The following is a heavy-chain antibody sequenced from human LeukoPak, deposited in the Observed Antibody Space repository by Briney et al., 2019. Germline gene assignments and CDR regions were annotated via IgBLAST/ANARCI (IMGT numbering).Heavy chain of an antibody. Sequence: SETLSLTCTVSGGSISSYYWSWIRQPPGKGLEWIGYIYYSGSTNYNPSLKSRVTISVDTSKNQFSLKLSSVTAADTAVYYCARGAGMATTPAYYFDYWGQGTLVTVSS. CDR2: IYYSGST. J-gene: IGHJ4*02. D-gene: IGHD5-24*01. CDR3: ARGAGMATTPAYYFDY. CDR1: GGSISSYY. V-gene: IGHV4-59*01.